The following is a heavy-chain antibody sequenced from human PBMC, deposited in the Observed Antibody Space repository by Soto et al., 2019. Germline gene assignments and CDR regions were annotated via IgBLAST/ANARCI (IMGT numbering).Heavy chain of an antibody. CDR2: NNHSGST. Sequence: SESLSLTCAVYGGSFSDYYWSWIRQPPGTGLEWIGENNHSGSTKYNPSRKRRVCISVDTPKTEFSLKLSSVTAADTSVYYSARMGGGITIFLWGQGTLVTVSS. D-gene: IGHD3-3*01. CDR3: ARMGGGITIFL. J-gene: IGHJ4*02. V-gene: IGHV4-34*01. CDR1: GGSFSDYY.